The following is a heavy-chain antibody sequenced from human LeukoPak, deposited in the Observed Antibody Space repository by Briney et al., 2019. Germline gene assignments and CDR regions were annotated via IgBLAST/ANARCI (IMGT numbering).Heavy chain of an antibody. CDR1: GYTFTSYA. CDR3: ARDPMVRGVGVSRDY. D-gene: IGHD3-10*01. J-gene: IGHJ4*02. V-gene: IGHV7-4-1*02. CDR2: INTNTGNP. Sequence: EASVKVSCKASGYTFTSYAMNWVRQAPGQGLEWMGWINTNTGNPTYAQGFTGRFVFSLDTSVSTAYLQISSLKAEDTAVYYCARDPMVRGVGVSRDYWGQGTLVTVSS.